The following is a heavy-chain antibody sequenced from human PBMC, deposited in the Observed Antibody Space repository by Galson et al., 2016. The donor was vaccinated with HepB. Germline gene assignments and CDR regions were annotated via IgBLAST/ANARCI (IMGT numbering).Heavy chain of an antibody. J-gene: IGHJ3*02. V-gene: IGHV4-59*01. CDR1: GGSISNYY. Sequence: ETLSLTCTVSGGSISNYYWSWIRQSPGKGLEWIGYVSNIGDSAYNPALTSRVTLSLDTSKRQFSPRLPSVTAADTAVYYCAGASTSVTVSGALDIWGQGTLVTVSS. CDR2: VSNIGDS. CDR3: AGASTSVTVSGALDI. D-gene: IGHD5/OR15-5a*01.